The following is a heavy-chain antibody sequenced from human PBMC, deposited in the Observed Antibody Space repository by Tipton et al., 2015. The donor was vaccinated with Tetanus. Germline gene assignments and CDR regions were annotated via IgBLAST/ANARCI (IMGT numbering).Heavy chain of an antibody. CDR3: ASRDREQGKFVY. CDR2: IYYSGTS. CDR1: GDSISSGPYS. J-gene: IGHJ4*02. Sequence: TLSLTCTVSGDSISSGPYSWSWLRQHPGKGLELIGYIYYSGTSYISPSLTRRVSIAVDTSRNQFSLNLTSVTVADSAVYFCASRDREQGKFVYWGQGTLVTVSS. D-gene: IGHD7-27*01. V-gene: IGHV4-31*03.